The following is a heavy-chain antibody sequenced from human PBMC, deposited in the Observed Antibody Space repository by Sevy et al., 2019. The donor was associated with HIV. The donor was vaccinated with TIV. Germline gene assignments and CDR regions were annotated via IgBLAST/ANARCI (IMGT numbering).Heavy chain of an antibody. CDR2: IRQDGGEI. CDR3: ARRFFDV. Sequence: GGSLRLSCAVSGFTLTTYAMHWVRQAPGKGLEWVANIRQDGGEIYYSDSVKGRFTISRDNAKESLFLQMTNLKVEDSGIYYCARRFFDVWGQGVLVTVSS. CDR1: GFTLTTYA. V-gene: IGHV3-7*01. D-gene: IGHD3-16*01. J-gene: IGHJ4*02.